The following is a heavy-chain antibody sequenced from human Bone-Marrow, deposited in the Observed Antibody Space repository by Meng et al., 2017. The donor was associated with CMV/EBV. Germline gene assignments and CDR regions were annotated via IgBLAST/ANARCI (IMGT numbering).Heavy chain of an antibody. CDR3: ERDSGDDCSGMDV. J-gene: IGHJ6*02. CDR2: TYYRSKSYD. V-gene: IGHV6-1*01. CDR1: GDSVSSNSAA. Sequence: SETLSLSCVISGDSVSSNSAAWIWIRQSPSIGLGWLGRTYYRSKSYDDYAVSVKSRITINADTSKNQFCLQLNSVTTEDTDVYYCERDSGDDCSGMDVWGQGTTVTVSS. D-gene: IGHD2-21*01.